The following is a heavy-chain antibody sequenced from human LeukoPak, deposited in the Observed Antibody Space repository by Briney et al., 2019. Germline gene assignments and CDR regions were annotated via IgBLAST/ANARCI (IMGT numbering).Heavy chain of an antibody. V-gene: IGHV1-18*01. CDR1: GYTFSRYD. CDR2: KRDNNNNT. Sequence: SVKLSCEASGYTFSRYDITGVRHAPGRALEERIYKRDNNNNTKYAQNLQGRVTMTTETSTSTAYMEQMSLRSDDTAVYYCARDVYPGSGSYYNWFDPWGQGTLVTVSS. D-gene: IGHD3-10*01. CDR3: ARDVYPGSGSYYNWFDP. J-gene: IGHJ5*02.